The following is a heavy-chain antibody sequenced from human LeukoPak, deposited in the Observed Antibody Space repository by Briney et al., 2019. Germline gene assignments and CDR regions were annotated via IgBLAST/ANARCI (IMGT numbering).Heavy chain of an antibody. J-gene: IGHJ4*02. V-gene: IGHV4-30-4*08. CDR2: IYYSGST. Sequence: SQTLSLTCTVSGGSISSGDYYWSWIRQPPGKALEWIGYIYYSGSTYYNPSLKSRVTISVDTSKNQFSLKLSSVTAADTAVYYCARQKSGSYGLFDYWGQGTLVTVSS. CDR3: ARQKSGSYGLFDY. CDR1: GGSISSGDYY. D-gene: IGHD1-26*01.